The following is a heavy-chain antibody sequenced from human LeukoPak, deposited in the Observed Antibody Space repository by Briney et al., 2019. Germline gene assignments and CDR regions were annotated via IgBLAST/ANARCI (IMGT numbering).Heavy chain of an antibody. CDR2: VDHSGGT. CDR1: GGSIGSHY. D-gene: IGHD3-10*01. J-gene: IGHJ4*02. Sequence: PSETLSLTCTVSGGSIGSHYWTWIRQPPGKGLEWIGSVDHSGGTYYNPSLRSRVSISVDTSKNQFSLKLSSVTAADTAVYSCAGFTFFRGVITFDYWGQGTLVTVSS. CDR3: AGFTFFRGVITFDY. V-gene: IGHV4-59*04.